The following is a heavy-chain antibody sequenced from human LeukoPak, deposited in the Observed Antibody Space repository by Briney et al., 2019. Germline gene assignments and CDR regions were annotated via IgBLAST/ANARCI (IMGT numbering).Heavy chain of an antibody. V-gene: IGHV1-2*02. CDR3: ARGKNLNIVVVPAARRNHNWFDP. CDR2: INPSSGGT. CDR1: GYTFTDYY. Sequence: ASVKVSCKASGYTFTDYYMRWVRQAPGQGLEWMGWINPSSGGTNYAQKFQGRVTVTRDTSISTAYMELSRLRSDDTAVYYCARGKNLNIVVVPAARRNHNWFDPWGQGTLVTVSS. D-gene: IGHD2-2*01. J-gene: IGHJ5*02.